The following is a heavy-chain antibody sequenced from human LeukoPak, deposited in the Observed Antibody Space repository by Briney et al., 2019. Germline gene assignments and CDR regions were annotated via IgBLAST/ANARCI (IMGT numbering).Heavy chain of an antibody. CDR2: TWYDGSDK. D-gene: IGHD1-26*01. Sequence: GGSRRLSCAASGFTFSEYGMHWVRQAPGKGLEWVAVTWYDGSDKYYADSVKGRFTISRDISKNTLYLQMNSLRAEDTAVYYCARDLVGAIAHGFDYWGQGTLVTVSS. V-gene: IGHV3-33*01. CDR1: GFTFSEYG. J-gene: IGHJ4*02. CDR3: ARDLVGAIAHGFDY.